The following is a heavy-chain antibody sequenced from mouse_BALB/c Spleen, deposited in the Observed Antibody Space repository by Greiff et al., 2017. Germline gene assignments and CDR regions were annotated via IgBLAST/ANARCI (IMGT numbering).Heavy chain of an antibody. V-gene: IGHV1-14*01. CDR2: INPYNDGT. CDR1: GYTFTSYV. D-gene: IGHD2-14*01. J-gene: IGHJ4*01. CDR3: ARGDREVRHAMDY. Sequence: VQLKESGPELVKPGASVKMSCKASGYTFTSYVMHWVKQKPGQGLEWIGYINPYNDGTKYNEKFKGKATLTSDKSSSTAYMELSSLTSEDSAVYYCARGDREVRHAMDYWGQGTSVTVSS.